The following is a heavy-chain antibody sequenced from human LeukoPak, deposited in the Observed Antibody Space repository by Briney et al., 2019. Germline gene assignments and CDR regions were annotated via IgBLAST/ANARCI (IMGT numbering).Heavy chain of an antibody. CDR3: ARLGGIVVVPAAMFDY. J-gene: IGHJ4*02. CDR1: GFSFSTYA. D-gene: IGHD2-2*01. CDR2: IWHDASHT. Sequence: PGGSLRLSCAASGFSFSTYAMHWVRQAPGKGLEWVALIWHDASHTFYTDSVKGRFTISRDNAKNSLYLQMNSLRAEDTAVYYCARLGGIVVVPAAMFDYWGQGTLVTVSS. V-gene: IGHV3-33*03.